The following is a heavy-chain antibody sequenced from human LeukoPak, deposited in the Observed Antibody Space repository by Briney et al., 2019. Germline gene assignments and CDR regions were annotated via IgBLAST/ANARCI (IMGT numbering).Heavy chain of an antibody. CDR2: IIPILGIA. J-gene: IGHJ4*02. Sequence: GASVKVSCKASGYTFTSYGISWVRQAPGQGLEWMGRIIPILGIANYAQKFQGRVTITADKSTSTAYMELSSLRSEDTAVYYCARARGPGDSSADYWGQGTLVTVSS. V-gene: IGHV1-69*04. D-gene: IGHD3-22*01. CDR1: GYTFTSYG. CDR3: ARARGPGDSSADY.